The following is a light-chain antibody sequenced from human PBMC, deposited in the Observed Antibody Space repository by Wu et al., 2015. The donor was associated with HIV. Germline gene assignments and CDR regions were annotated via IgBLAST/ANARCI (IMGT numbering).Light chain of an antibody. CDR1: QSIGSTD. Sequence: EIVLTQSPGTLSLSPGDSATLSCRASQSIGSTDLAWYQQRPGQAPRLLIYDASTRATGIPDRFSGRGSGRDFTLTIDRLEPEDFVVYYCQQYGASPWTFGQGTKVDIK. J-gene: IGKJ1*01. CDR3: QQYGASPWT. CDR2: DAS. V-gene: IGKV3-20*01.